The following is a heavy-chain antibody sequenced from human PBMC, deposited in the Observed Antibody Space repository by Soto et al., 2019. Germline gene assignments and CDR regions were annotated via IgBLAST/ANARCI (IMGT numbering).Heavy chain of an antibody. J-gene: IGHJ6*04. CDR3: ARSQGSSTSLEIYYYYYYGMDV. CDR2: IIPISGTA. D-gene: IGHD2-2*01. Sequence: QVHLVQSGAEVKKPGSSVKVSCTASGGTFSSYAISWVRQAPGQGLEWMGGIIPISGTANYAQKFQGRVTITADDSQSTADMELSSLRSEDTAVYYCARSQGSSTSLEIYYYYYYGMDVWGKGTTVTVYS. V-gene: IGHV1-69*01. CDR1: GGTFSSYA.